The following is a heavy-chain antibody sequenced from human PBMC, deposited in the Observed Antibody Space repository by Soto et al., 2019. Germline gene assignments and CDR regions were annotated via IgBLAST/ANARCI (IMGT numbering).Heavy chain of an antibody. D-gene: IGHD3-3*01. J-gene: IGHJ3*02. CDR1: GYPVTAYY. V-gene: IGHV1-2*02. Sequence: QLHLVQSGAVVKKPGASVTVSCSASGYPVTAYYMHWVRQAPGRGREWMGGINPATGAAKYTQTFQGRVTMTRDTSTSTVFLELSGLPSEDTAVFYGARGGGVGVAGSAAFDMWGQGTLVTVSS. CDR2: INPATGAA. CDR3: ARGGGVGVAGSAAFDM.